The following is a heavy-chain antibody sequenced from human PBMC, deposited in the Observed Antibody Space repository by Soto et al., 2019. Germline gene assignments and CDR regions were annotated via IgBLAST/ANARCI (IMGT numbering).Heavy chain of an antibody. V-gene: IGHV3-48*03. CDR2: ISSSGSTI. Sequence: PGGSLRLSCAASGFTFSSYETNWVRQAPGKGLEWVSYISSSGSTIYYADSVKGRFTISRDNAKNSLYLQMNSLRAEDTAVYYCARAGSGYDYHYYYYYGMDVWGQGTTVTVSS. D-gene: IGHD5-12*01. CDR3: ARAGSGYDYHYYYYYGMDV. CDR1: GFTFSSYE. J-gene: IGHJ6*02.